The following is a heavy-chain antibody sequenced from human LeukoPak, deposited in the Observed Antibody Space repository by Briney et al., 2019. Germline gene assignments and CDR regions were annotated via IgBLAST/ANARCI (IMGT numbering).Heavy chain of an antibody. Sequence: GGSLRLSCTASGFTFNNYGMHWVRQAPGKGLEWVSVIWYDGSNKYYAVSVKGRFTISRDNSKNTLYLQMNSLRAEDTAVYYCARGVRYSSGYFDYWGQGTLVTVSS. J-gene: IGHJ4*02. CDR2: IWYDGSNK. CDR1: GFTFNNYG. D-gene: IGHD6-19*01. V-gene: IGHV3-33*01. CDR3: ARGVRYSSGYFDY.